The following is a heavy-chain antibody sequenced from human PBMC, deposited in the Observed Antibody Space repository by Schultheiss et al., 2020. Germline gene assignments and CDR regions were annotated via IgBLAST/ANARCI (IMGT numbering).Heavy chain of an antibody. CDR3: ARGRAVAGTCFDY. V-gene: IGHV4-34*01. CDR1: GGSFSGYY. Sequence: LSCAVYGGSFSGYYWSWIRQPPGKGLEWIGEINHSGSTNYNPSLKSRVTISVDTSKNQFSLKLSSVTAADTAVYYCARGRAVAGTCFDYWGQGTLVTVSS. J-gene: IGHJ4*02. CDR2: INHSGST. D-gene: IGHD6-19*01.